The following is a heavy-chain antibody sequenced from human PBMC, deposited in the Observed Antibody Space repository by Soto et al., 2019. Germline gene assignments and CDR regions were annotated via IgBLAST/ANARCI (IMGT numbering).Heavy chain of an antibody. CDR3: ARGSYYSGWV. CDR1: GDSVSSTSAA. Sequence: QSLSLPCAISGDSVSSTSAAWSWIRQSPSRGLEWLGRTYYRSKWYSDYAVSVKSRITINPDTSKNQFSLQLNSVTPEDTAVYYCARGSYYSGWVWGQGTLVTVSS. V-gene: IGHV6-1*01. J-gene: IGHJ4*02. CDR2: TYYRSKWYS. D-gene: IGHD6-19*01.